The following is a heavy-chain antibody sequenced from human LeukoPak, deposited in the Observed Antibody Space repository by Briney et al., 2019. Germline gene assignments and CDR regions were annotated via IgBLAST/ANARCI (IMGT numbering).Heavy chain of an antibody. CDR3: ARGHCSSTSCYSSHYYYYGMDV. D-gene: IGHD2-2*02. CDR2: INPNSGGT. CDR1: GYTFTGYY. J-gene: IGHJ6*02. Sequence: ASVKVSCKASGYTFTGYYMHWVRQAPGQGLEWMGWINPNSGGTNYAQKFQGWVTMTRDTSISTAYMELSRLRSDDTAVYYCARGHCSSTSCYSSHYYYYGMDVWGQGTTVTVSS. V-gene: IGHV1-2*04.